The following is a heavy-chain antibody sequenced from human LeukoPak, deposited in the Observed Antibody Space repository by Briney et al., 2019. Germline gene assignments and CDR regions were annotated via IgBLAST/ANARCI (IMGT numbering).Heavy chain of an antibody. CDR2: ISSDGSIT. Sequence: GGSLRLSCAASGFTFSTSWMHWVRQAPGKGLVWVSRISSDGSITDYADCVKGRFTISGDNAKNTLYLQMNSLRAEDTAVYYCASALRGVITNWGQGTLVTVSS. J-gene: IGHJ4*02. CDR3: ASALRGVITN. V-gene: IGHV3-74*01. D-gene: IGHD3-10*01. CDR1: GFTFSTSW.